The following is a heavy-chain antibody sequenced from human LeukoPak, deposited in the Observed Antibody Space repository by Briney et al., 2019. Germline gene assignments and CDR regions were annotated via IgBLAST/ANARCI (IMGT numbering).Heavy chain of an antibody. CDR2: IYNSGST. CDR3: AAITGTKSGALDI. CDR1: GGSISSYY. D-gene: IGHD1-7*01. J-gene: IGHJ3*02. V-gene: IGHV4-4*09. Sequence: SETLPLTCTVSGGSISSYYWSWIRQPPGKGLEWIGYIYNSGSTSYSPSLKSRVTISVDTSKNQFSLKLSSVTAADTAVYYCAAITGTKSGALDIWGRGTMVTVSS.